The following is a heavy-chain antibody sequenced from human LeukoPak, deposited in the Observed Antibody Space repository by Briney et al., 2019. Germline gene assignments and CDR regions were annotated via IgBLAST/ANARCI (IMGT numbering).Heavy chain of an antibody. Sequence: PSETLSLTCTVSGGPIRSSSYYWGGIRQPPGKGLEWIGSIYYSGSTYYNPSLKSRVTISVDTSKNQFSLKLSSVTATDTAVYYCATQGLRTRNDYWGQGTLVTVSS. CDR3: ATQGLRTRNDY. V-gene: IGHV4-39*01. J-gene: IGHJ4*02. CDR2: IYYSGST. CDR1: GGPIRSSSYY.